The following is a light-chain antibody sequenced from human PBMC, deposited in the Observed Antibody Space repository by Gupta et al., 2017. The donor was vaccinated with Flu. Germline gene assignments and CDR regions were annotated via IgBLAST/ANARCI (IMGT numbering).Light chain of an antibody. V-gene: IGKV2-30*02. J-gene: IGKJ1*01. CDR3: MQGKRWRT. CDR2: RVS. Sequence: DVVMTQSPLSLPVTLGQPASISCRSSQSLVHSNGNTYLTWFQQRPGQSPRRIIYRVSNRDSGVPDRFSGSGSGTDFTLKSSRVEAEDVGVYYCMQGKRWRTFGQGTKVEIK. CDR1: QSLVHSNGNTY.